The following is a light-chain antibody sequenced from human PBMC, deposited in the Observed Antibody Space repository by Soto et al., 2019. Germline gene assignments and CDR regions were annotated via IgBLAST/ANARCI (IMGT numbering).Light chain of an antibody. J-gene: IGKJ1*01. CDR3: QKYNSAPWT. Sequence: DIQMTQSPSSLSASVGARVTITCRASQGISNYLAWYQQKPGKVPKLLIYAASTLQSGVPSRFSGSRSGTDFTLTISSLQPEDVATYYCQKYNSAPWTFSQGTKVEIK. CDR2: AAS. V-gene: IGKV1-27*01. CDR1: QGISNY.